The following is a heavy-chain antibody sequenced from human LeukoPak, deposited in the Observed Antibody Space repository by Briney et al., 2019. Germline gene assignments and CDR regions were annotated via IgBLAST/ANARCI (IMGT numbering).Heavy chain of an antibody. D-gene: IGHD2-8*02. CDR2: ISAYNGNT. Sequence: ASVKVSCKASGYTFTSYGISWVRHAPGQGLEWMGWISAYNGNTNYAQKLQGRVTMTTDTSTSTAYMELRSLRSDDTAVYYCARQTQSPQSRGPWYYFDYWGRGTLVTVSS. V-gene: IGHV1-18*01. CDR1: GYTFTSYG. J-gene: IGHJ4*02. CDR3: ARQTQSPQSRGPWYYFDY.